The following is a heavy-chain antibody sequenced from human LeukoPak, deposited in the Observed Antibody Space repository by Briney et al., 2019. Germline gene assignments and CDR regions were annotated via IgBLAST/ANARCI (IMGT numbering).Heavy chain of an antibody. CDR3: ARGPATVTKNWFDP. J-gene: IGHJ5*02. Sequence: ASVKVSCKASGYTFTSYGISWVRQAPGQGLEWMGWISAYNGNTNYAQKLQGRVTMTTDTSTSTAYMDLSSLRSEDTAVYYCARGPATVTKNWFDPWGQGTLITVSS. CDR1: GYTFTSYG. D-gene: IGHD4-17*01. CDR2: ISAYNGNT. V-gene: IGHV1-18*01.